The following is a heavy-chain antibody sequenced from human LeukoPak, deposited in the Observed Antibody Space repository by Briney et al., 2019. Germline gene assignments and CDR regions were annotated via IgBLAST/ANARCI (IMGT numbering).Heavy chain of an antibody. CDR1: GGSFSGYY. J-gene: IGHJ4*02. CDR2: INHSGGT. V-gene: IGHV4-34*01. D-gene: IGHD5-24*01. CDR3: ASLSVATIGFDY. Sequence: SETLSLTCAVYGGSFSGYYWSWIRQPPGKGLEWIGEINHSGGTNYNPSLKSRVTISVDTSKNQFSLKLSSVTAADTAVYYCASLSVATIGFDYWGQGTLVTVSS.